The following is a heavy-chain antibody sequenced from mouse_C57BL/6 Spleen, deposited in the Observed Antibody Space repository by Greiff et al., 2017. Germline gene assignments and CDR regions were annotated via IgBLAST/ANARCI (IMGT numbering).Heavy chain of an antibody. CDR2: IDPSDSET. J-gene: IGHJ3*01. CDR3: ARGRRAWFAY. CDR1: GYTFTSYW. V-gene: IGHV1-52*01. Sequence: QVQLQQPGAELVRPGSSVKLSCKASGYTFTSYWLHWVKQRPIQGLEWIGNIDPSDSETHYNQKFKDKATLTVDKSSSTAYMQLSSLTSEDSAVXYWARGRRAWFAYWGQGTLVTVSA. D-gene: IGHD2-12*01.